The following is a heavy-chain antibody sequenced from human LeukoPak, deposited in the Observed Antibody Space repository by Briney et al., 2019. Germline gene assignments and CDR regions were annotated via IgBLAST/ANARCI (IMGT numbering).Heavy chain of an antibody. CDR2: IYYSGST. D-gene: IGHD2-15*01. CDR3: ARGIGSGYYYYGMDV. CDR1: GGSTSTSNFY. Sequence: SETLSLTCTVSGGSTSTSNFYWGWIRLPPGKGLEWIGSIYYSGSTSYNPSLKSRVTISVDTSKNQFSLKLSSVTAADTAVYYCARGIGSGYYYYGMDVWGQGTTVTVSS. J-gene: IGHJ6*02. V-gene: IGHV4-39*07.